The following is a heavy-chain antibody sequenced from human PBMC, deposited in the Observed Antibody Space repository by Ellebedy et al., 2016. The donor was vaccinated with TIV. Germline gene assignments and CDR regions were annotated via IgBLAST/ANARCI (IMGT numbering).Heavy chain of an antibody. Sequence: AASVKVSCKASGYTFTSYYMHWVRQAPGQGLEWMGRIIPILGIANYAQKFQGRVTITADKSTSTAYMELSSLRSEDTAVYYCAGYYYDSSGCLDYWGQGTLVTVSS. J-gene: IGHJ4*02. CDR3: AGYYYDSSGCLDY. V-gene: IGHV1-69*02. CDR2: IIPILGIA. D-gene: IGHD3-22*01. CDR1: GYTFTSYY.